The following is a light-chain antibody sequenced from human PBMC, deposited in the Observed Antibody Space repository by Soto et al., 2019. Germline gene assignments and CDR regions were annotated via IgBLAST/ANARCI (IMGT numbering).Light chain of an antibody. V-gene: IGLV3-21*02. J-gene: IGLJ1*01. CDR2: DDS. CDR1: SNIGAGYD. Sequence: VVTQPPSVSGAPGQRVTISCTGSSSNIGAGYDVHWYQQQPGQAPVLVVYDDSDRPSGIPERFSGSNSGNTATLTISRVEAGDEADYYCQVWDSSSDHPYVFGTGTKVTVL. CDR3: QVWDSSSDHPYV.